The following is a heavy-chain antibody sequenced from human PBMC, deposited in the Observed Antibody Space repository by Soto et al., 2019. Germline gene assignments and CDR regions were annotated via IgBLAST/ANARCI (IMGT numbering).Heavy chain of an antibody. J-gene: IGHJ4*02. CDR1: GFIFSNYG. V-gene: IGHV3-30*18. CDR3: ANEAGPGVTKVTSFHY. D-gene: IGHD4-4*01. CDR2: IANDGSNK. Sequence: QVQLVESGGGVVQPGRSLRLSCAASGFIFSNYGMHWVRQAPGKGLEWVAIIANDGSNKNYADSVKGRFTISRDNSKNTLDLQMTSLITEDTGIYYCANEAGPGVTKVTSFHYWGQGTLVTVSS.